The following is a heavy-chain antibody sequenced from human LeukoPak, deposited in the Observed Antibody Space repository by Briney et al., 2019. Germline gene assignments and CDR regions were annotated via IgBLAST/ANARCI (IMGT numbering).Heavy chain of an antibody. D-gene: IGHD3-3*01. CDR1: GGSISSYY. J-gene: IGHJ5*02. V-gene: IGHV4-4*07. CDR3: ARDRGYDFWSVNWFDP. CDR2: IYTRWST. Sequence: PSETLSLTCTVAGGSISSYYWSWIRQPAGKGLEWIGRIYTRWSTNYNPSLKSRVTISGDTSKNHFSLKRSSVTAADTAVYCCARDRGYDFWSVNWFDPWGQGTLVTVSS.